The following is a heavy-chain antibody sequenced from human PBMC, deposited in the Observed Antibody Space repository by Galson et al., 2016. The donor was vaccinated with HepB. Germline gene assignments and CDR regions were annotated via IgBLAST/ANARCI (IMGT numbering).Heavy chain of an antibody. CDR2: INPSGGST. V-gene: IGHV1-46*01. CDR3: ARGIAVEPSANWFDP. CDR1: GYTFISYY. J-gene: IGHJ5*02. D-gene: IGHD2-2*01. Sequence: SVKVSCKASGYTFISYYMHWVRQAPGQGLEWMGIINPSGGSTSYAQKFQGRITMTKDTSATTAYMELSNLRSEDTAVYYCARGIAVEPSANWFDPWGQGSLVTVSS.